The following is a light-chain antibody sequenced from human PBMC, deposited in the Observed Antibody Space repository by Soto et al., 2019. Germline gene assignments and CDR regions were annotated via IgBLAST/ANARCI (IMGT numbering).Light chain of an antibody. CDR1: QSVRSNH. J-gene: IGKJ5*01. CDR2: GAS. V-gene: IGKV3-20*01. Sequence: EIVLLQSPDTLPLSPGERVTLSCRASQSVRSNHLAWYQQKPGQAPRPLMFGASIRATGIPDRFSGSGSGTDFTLTISRPEPEDFGVYYCQQYGTSPTTFGQGTRLDIK. CDR3: QQYGTSPTT.